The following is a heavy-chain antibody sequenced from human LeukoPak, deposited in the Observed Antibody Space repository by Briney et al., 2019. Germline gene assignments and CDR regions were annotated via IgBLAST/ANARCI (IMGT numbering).Heavy chain of an antibody. J-gene: IGHJ5*02. CDR2: IYSGGST. D-gene: IGHD5-12*01. CDR3: ARDKYSGYDR. Sequence: GGSLRLSCVASGFTVSSNYMSWVRRAPGKGLEWVSVIYSGGSTYYADSVKGRFTISRDNSKNTLYLQMNSLRAEDTAVYYCARDKYSGYDRWGQGTLVTVSS. CDR1: GFTVSSNY. V-gene: IGHV3-53*01.